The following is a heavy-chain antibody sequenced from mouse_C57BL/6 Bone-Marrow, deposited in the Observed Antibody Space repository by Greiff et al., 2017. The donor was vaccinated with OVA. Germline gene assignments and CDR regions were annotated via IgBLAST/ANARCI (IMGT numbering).Heavy chain of an antibody. CDR3: TRPSPQLTGRYFDV. D-gene: IGHD4-1*01. Sequence: EVHLVESGEGLVKPGGSLKLSCAASGFTFSSYAMSWVRQTPEKRLEWVAYISSGGDYIYYADTVKGRFTISRDNARNTLYLQMSSLKSEDTAMYYCTRPSPQLTGRYFDVWGTGTTVTVSS. CDR1: GFTFSSYA. J-gene: IGHJ1*03. V-gene: IGHV5-9-1*02. CDR2: ISSGGDYI.